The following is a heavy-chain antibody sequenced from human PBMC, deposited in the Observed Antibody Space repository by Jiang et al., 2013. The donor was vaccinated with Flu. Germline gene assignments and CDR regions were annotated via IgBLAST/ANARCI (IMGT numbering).Heavy chain of an antibody. J-gene: IGHJ4*02. CDR3: ARVTYGSGSYGVDY. D-gene: IGHD3-10*01. V-gene: IGHV4-4*07. CDR2: LYQWEH. Sequence: GGSISSYYWSWDPAARREGTGVDWAYLYQWEHQLQPSLKSRVTMSVDTSKNQFSLKLSSVTAADTAVYYCARVTYGSGSYGVDYWGQGTLVTVSS. CDR1: GGSISSYY.